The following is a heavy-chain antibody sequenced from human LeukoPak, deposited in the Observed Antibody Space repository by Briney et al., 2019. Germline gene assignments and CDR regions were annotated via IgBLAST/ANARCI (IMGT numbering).Heavy chain of an antibody. CDR2: IYYSGRT. Sequence: PSETLSLTCTVSGGFISSSSYYSGWIRQPPGKGLEWIGDIYYSGRTYYNPSLGSRVSISLDTSMNDFSLTLSYATAEDTAVYYCARRRYYDSTGFLDWGRDSLVIAAS. CDR1: GGFISSSSYY. D-gene: IGHD3-22*01. J-gene: IGHJ1*01. CDR3: ARRRYYDSTGFLD. V-gene: IGHV4-39*02.